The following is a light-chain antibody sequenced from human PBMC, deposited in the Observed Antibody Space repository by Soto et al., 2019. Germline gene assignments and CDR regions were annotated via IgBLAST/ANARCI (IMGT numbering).Light chain of an antibody. CDR2: GAS. Sequence: IHMTQSPSSLSASVGDRVTLTCRASETISHYLNWYQQKPGKAPKLLIYGASKLQSGVPSRFSGSGSGTDFTLTITSLQTEDFATYYCQQSSSTPLTFGGGTTVEVK. CDR1: ETISHY. CDR3: QQSSSTPLT. J-gene: IGKJ4*01. V-gene: IGKV1-39*01.